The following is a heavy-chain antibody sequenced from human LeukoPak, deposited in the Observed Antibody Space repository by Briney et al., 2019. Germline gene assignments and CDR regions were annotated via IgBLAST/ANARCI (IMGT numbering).Heavy chain of an antibody. J-gene: IGHJ6*02. CDR1: GGSISGYY. D-gene: IGHD3-9*01. CDR3: ARSYSNTGYYYYGMDV. CDR2: IYYSGTS. V-gene: IGHV4-59*01. Sequence: SETLSLTCTVSGGSISGYYWSWIRQPPGKGLEWIAYIYYSGTSNYNPSLKSRVTIPLDTSKNQFSLKMSSVTAADTAVYYCARSYSNTGYYYYGMDVWGQGTPVTVSS.